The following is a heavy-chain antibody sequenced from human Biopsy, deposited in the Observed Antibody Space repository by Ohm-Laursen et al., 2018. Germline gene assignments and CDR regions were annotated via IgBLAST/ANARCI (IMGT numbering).Heavy chain of an antibody. CDR3: GRGPPLISPPVPVPYHWFDP. Sequence: SETLSLTCEVSGESFSDYYWSWIRQSPGKGLEWIGEINHRGRSSYSPSPQSRVTISVDVSKNQFPLNVKSVTAADTAVYFCGRGPPLISPPVPVPYHWFDPWGQGTLVTVSS. J-gene: IGHJ5*02. D-gene: IGHD3-10*02. CDR1: GESFSDYY. CDR2: INHRGRS. V-gene: IGHV4-34*01.